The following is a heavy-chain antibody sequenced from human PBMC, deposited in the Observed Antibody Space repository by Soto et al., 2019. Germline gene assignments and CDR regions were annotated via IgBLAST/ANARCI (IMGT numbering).Heavy chain of an antibody. CDR2: ISSSSSYI. CDR3: APTPEVAGTDY. CDR1: GFTFSSYS. D-gene: IGHD6-19*01. V-gene: IGHV3-21*01. Sequence: GSLRLSCAASGFTFSSYSMNWVRQAPGKGLEWVSSISSSSSYIYYADSVKGRFTISRDNAKNSLYLQMNSLRAEDTAVYYCAPTPEVAGTDYWGQGTLVTVYS. J-gene: IGHJ4*02.